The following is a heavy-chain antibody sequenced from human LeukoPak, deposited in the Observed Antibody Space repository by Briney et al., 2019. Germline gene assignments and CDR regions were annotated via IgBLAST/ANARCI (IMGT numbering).Heavy chain of an antibody. CDR3: ARGKAMAPYNWFDP. D-gene: IGHD5-18*01. Sequence: ASVKVYCKASGYTFTSYGISWVRQAPGQGLEWMGWISAYNGNTNYAQKLQGRVTMTTDTSTSTAYMELRSLRSDHTAVYYCARGKAMAPYNWFDPWGQGTLVTVSS. J-gene: IGHJ5*02. CDR2: ISAYNGNT. V-gene: IGHV1-18*01. CDR1: GYTFTSYG.